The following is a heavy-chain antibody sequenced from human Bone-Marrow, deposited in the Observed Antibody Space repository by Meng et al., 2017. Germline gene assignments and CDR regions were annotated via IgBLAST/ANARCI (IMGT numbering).Heavy chain of an antibody. Sequence: GESLKISCAASGFTFSSYNMHWVRQTPGEGLVWVSRINTDASSTTYADSVKGRFTISRDDAKNTVYLQMNSLRAEDTAVYYCARDADRVIFDHWGQGALVTVSS. J-gene: IGHJ4*02. CDR1: GFTFSSYN. CDR3: ARDADRVIFDH. D-gene: IGHD1-14*01. CDR2: INTDASST. V-gene: IGHV3-74*03.